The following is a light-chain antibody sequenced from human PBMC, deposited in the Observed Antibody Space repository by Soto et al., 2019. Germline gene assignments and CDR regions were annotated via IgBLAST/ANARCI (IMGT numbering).Light chain of an antibody. J-gene: IGLJ1*01. Sequence: QSALTQPASVSGAPGQSITISCTATNSDVNYVSWHQQHPGKAPKLMIYGVINRSSGVSTRFSGSKSGNTASLTISGLQAEDEADYYCSSSISSNTVVFGAGTKVTAL. CDR2: GVI. CDR3: SSSISSNTVV. CDR1: NSDVNY. V-gene: IGLV2-14*01.